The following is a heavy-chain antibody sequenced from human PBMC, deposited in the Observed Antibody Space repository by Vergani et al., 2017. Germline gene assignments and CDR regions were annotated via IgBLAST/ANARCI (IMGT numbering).Heavy chain of an antibody. CDR2: ISSSSSYI. V-gene: IGHV3-21*01. J-gene: IGHJ4*02. CDR3: AGDGGGNGDFDY. D-gene: IGHD4-23*01. CDR1: GFTFSSYS. Sequence: EVQLVESGGGLVKPGGSLRLSCAASGFTFSSYSMNWVRQAPGKGLEWVSSISSSSSYIYYADSVKGRFTISRDNAKNSLYLQMNSLRAEDTAVYYCAGDGGGNGDFDYWGQGTLVPVSS.